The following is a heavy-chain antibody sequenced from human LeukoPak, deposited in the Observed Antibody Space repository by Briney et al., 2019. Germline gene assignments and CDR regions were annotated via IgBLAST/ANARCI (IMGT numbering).Heavy chain of an antibody. V-gene: IGHV3-66*01. CDR1: GFTVSSNY. D-gene: IGHD3-10*01. CDR3: ARDDKRLWFGELLYDYYGMDV. Sequence: GGSLRLSCAASGFTVSSNYMSWVRQAPGKGLEWVSVIYSGGSTYYADSVKGRFTISRDNSKNTLYLQMNSLRAEDTAVYYCARDDKRLWFGELLYDYYGMDVWGQGTTVTVSS. J-gene: IGHJ6*02. CDR2: IYSGGST.